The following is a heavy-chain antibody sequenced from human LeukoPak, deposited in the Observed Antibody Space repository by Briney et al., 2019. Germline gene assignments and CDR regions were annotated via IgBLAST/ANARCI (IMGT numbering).Heavy chain of an antibody. Sequence: GASVKVSCKASGYTFIGYYMHWVRQAPGQGLEWMGRINPNSGSTNYAQKFQGRVTMTRDTSISTAYMELSRLRSDDTAVYYCARSIWGSPSDYWGQGTLVTVSS. CDR2: INPNSGST. J-gene: IGHJ4*02. CDR3: ARSIWGSPSDY. V-gene: IGHV1-2*06. D-gene: IGHD7-27*01. CDR1: GYTFIGYY.